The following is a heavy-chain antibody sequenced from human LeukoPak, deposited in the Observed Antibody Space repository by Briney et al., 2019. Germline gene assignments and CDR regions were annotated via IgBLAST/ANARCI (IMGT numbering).Heavy chain of an antibody. V-gene: IGHV3-30*03. Sequence: PGGSLRLSCAASGFTFSSYGMHWVRQAPGKGLEWVAVISYDGSNKYYADSVKGRFTISRDNSKNTLYLQMNSLRAEDTAVYYCARTPNGWYASDWFDPWGQGTLVTVSS. D-gene: IGHD6-19*01. J-gene: IGHJ5*02. CDR1: GFTFSSYG. CDR3: ARTPNGWYASDWFDP. CDR2: ISYDGSNK.